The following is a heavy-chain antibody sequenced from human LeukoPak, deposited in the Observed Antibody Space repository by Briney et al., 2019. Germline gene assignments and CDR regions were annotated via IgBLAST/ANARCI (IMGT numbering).Heavy chain of an antibody. CDR1: GGSISSSNW. J-gene: IGHJ4*02. CDR3: ARRDYGDYTVFDY. D-gene: IGHD4-17*01. CDR2: IYHSGST. Sequence: SGTLSLTCAVSGGSISSSNWWSWVRQPPGKGLEWIGEIYHSGSTNYNPSLKSRVTISVDKSKNQFSLKLSSVTAADTAVYYCARRDYGDYTVFDYWGQGTLVTVSS. V-gene: IGHV4-4*02.